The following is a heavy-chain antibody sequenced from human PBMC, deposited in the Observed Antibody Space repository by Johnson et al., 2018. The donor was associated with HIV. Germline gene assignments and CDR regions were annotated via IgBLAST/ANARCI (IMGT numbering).Heavy chain of an antibody. J-gene: IGHJ3*02. D-gene: IGHD3-10*01. CDR1: GFSFSSYA. CDR2: DSYDGSER. Sequence: HVQLVESGGGVVQPGRSLRLSCAASGFSFSSYAMHWVRQAPDKGLEWVAVDSYDGSERYYGDSVKGRFTISRDNSRNTLYLEMNSLRAEDTAVYYCARRLWFRNLYDAFDIWGQGTIVTVSS. V-gene: IGHV3-30*04. CDR3: ARRLWFRNLYDAFDI.